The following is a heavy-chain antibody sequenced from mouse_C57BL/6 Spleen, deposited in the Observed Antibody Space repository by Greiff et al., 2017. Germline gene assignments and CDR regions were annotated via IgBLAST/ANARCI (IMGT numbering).Heavy chain of an antibody. Sequence: EVQLQQSGPELVKPGASVKISCKASGYTFTDYYMNWVKQSHGKSLEWIGDINPNNGGTSYNQKFKGKATLTVDKSSSTAYMELRSLTSEDSAVYYCARPHSNYEAWFAYWGQGTLVTVSA. V-gene: IGHV1-26*01. D-gene: IGHD2-5*01. CDR2: INPNNGGT. CDR3: ARPHSNYEAWFAY. J-gene: IGHJ3*01. CDR1: GYTFTDYY.